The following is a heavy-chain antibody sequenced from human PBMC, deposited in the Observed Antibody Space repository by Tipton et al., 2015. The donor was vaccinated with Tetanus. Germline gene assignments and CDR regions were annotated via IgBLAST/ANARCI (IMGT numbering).Heavy chain of an antibody. D-gene: IGHD6-25*01. J-gene: IGHJ6*02. Sequence: LRLSCTVSGGPLSGYHWNWIRQSPGKGLEWIGNIYHSESANYNPSLKSRITITVDTSKNQITLTLKSVTAADTALYYCAGDGEKILPSERRLRWGTNYYYPHGLHVWGRGTAVSVSS. CDR1: GGPLSGYH. CDR2: IYHSESA. V-gene: IGHV4-59*01. CDR3: AGDGEKILPSERRLRWGTNYYYPHGLHV.